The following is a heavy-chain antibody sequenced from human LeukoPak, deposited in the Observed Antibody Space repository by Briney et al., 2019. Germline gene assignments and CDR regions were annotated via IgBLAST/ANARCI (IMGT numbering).Heavy chain of an antibody. V-gene: IGHV3-23*01. D-gene: IGHD3-22*01. Sequence: GGSLRLSCAASGFTFRRYWMSWVRQAPGKGLEWVSAISGSGGSTYYADSVKGLFTISRDNSKNTLYLQMNSLRAEDTAVYYCAKVGRTYYYDSSGYYFDYWGQGTLVTVSS. CDR1: GFTFRRYW. CDR3: AKVGRTYYYDSSGYYFDY. J-gene: IGHJ4*02. CDR2: ISGSGGST.